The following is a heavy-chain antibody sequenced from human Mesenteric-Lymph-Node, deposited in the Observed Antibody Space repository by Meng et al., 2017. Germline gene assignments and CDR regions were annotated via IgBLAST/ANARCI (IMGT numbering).Heavy chain of an antibody. D-gene: IGHD5-12*01. Sequence: EVQLLQSGGDWVQPGGSLRLSCAVSGLTFRNYAMSWLRQAPGKGLEWVSGITSNGDSTYYIDSVKGRFTISRDNFKNTLYLQMNSLRAEDTAIYYRAKEWIEIGHPHFDHWGQGSLVTVSS. CDR2: ITSNGDST. CDR3: AKEWIEIGHPHFDH. V-gene: IGHV3-23*01. CDR1: GLTFRNYA. J-gene: IGHJ4*02.